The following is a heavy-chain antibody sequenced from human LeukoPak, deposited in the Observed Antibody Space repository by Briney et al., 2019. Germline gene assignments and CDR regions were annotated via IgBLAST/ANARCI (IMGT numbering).Heavy chain of an antibody. CDR3: ARDGGIFWSGYYTDYYYGMDV. V-gene: IGHV1-69*01. Sequence: SVKVPCKASGGTFSSYAISWVRQAPGQGLEWMGGIIPIFGTANYAQKFQGRVTITADESTSTAYMELSSLRSEDTAVYYCARDGGIFWSGYYTDYYYGMDVWGQGTTVTVSS. CDR2: IIPIFGTA. CDR1: GGTFSSYA. D-gene: IGHD3-3*01. J-gene: IGHJ6*02.